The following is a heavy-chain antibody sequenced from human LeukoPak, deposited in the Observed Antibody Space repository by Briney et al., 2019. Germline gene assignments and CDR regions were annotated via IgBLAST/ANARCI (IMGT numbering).Heavy chain of an antibody. V-gene: IGHV4-59*12. Sequence: SETLSLTCTVSGGSISSYYWSWIRQPPGKGLEWIGYIYHSGSTNYNPSLKSRVTISVDMSKNQFSLRLNSLTAADTAVYYCARVAAATTNPRFDFWGQGTLVTVSS. J-gene: IGHJ4*02. D-gene: IGHD1-1*01. CDR3: ARVAAATTNPRFDF. CDR2: IYHSGST. CDR1: GGSISSYY.